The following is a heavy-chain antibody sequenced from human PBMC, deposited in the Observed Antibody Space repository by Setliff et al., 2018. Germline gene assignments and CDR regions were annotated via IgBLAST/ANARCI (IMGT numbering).Heavy chain of an antibody. CDR1: GGTFNSYA. J-gene: IGHJ6*03. Sequence: SVKVSCKASGGTFNSYAISWVRQAPGQGLEWMGGIIPIFGTTDYAQKSQGRVTITTDKSTSTAYMELSSLRSEDTAIYYCARGDFYYYFYMDVWGKGTTVTVSS. CDR3: ARGDFYYYFYMDV. V-gene: IGHV1-69*05. CDR2: IIPIFGTT.